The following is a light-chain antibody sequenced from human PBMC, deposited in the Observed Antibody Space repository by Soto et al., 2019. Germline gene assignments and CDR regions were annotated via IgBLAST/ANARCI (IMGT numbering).Light chain of an antibody. CDR2: DAS. CDR3: QQRNSGWT. CDR1: QSVGHS. V-gene: IGKV3-11*01. Sequence: EIVLTQSPATLSLSPGERATLSCSARQSVGHSLAWYQHKPGLAPRLLISDASNRPTGIPARFSGSGSGTDFPLTSSSREPEEVAVYYCQQRNSGWTVRRGTKVEIK. J-gene: IGKJ1*01.